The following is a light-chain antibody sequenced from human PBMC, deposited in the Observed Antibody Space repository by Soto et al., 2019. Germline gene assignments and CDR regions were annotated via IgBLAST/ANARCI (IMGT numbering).Light chain of an antibody. CDR3: QQYGTSPGT. CDR1: QSVRSTY. Sequence: EIVLTQSPGTLSLSPGERATLSCRASQSVRSTYVAWYQQKPGQAPRLLIYGASSRATGITYRFSVSGSGTDFTLTITRLEPEAAAVYYCQQYGTSPGTFGQGTKMEIK. J-gene: IGKJ2*01. CDR2: GAS. V-gene: IGKV3-20*01.